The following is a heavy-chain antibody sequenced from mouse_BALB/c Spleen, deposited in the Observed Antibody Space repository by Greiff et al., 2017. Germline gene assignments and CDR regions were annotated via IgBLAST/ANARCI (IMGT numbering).Heavy chain of an antibody. CDR3: ARWEVRRYFDY. CDR1: GFTFSSYT. V-gene: IGHV5-9*03. CDR2: ISSGGGNT. J-gene: IGHJ2*01. D-gene: IGHD2-14*01. Sequence: EVKLVESGGGLVKPGGSLKLSCAASGFTFSSYTMSWVRQTPEKRLEWVATISSGGGNTYYPDSVKGRFTISRDNAKNNLYLQMSSLRSEDTALYYCARWEVRRYFDYWGQGTTLTVSS.